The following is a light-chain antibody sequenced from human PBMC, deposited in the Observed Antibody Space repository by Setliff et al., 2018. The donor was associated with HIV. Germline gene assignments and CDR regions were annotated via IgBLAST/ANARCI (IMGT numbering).Light chain of an antibody. Sequence: QLVLTHPASVSGSPGQSITISCTGSSSDVGSYNFVSWYQQHPGKAPKLMIYQVNKRPSGVSNRFSGSKSGNTASLTISGLQAEDETDYYCCSYAGTNTYVFGTGTKVTVL. CDR3: CSYAGTNTYV. CDR1: SSDVGSYNF. CDR2: QVN. J-gene: IGLJ1*01. V-gene: IGLV2-23*02.